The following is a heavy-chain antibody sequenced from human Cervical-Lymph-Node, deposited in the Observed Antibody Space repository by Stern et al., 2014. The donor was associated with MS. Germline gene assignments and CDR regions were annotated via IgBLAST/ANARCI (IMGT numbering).Heavy chain of an antibody. CDR1: GFTFDDYA. CDR3: AKDLTLGGNSVFYGMDV. CDR2: ISWNGGSR. Sequence: EVQLVESGGGLVQPGRSLRLSCAASGFTFDDYAMHWVRQAPGKGLEWVSGISWNGGSRGHADSVKGRFTISRDNAKNSLYLQMNSLRTEDTAFYYCAKDLTLGGNSVFYGMDVWGQGTTVTVSS. D-gene: IGHD4-23*01. J-gene: IGHJ6*02. V-gene: IGHV3-9*01.